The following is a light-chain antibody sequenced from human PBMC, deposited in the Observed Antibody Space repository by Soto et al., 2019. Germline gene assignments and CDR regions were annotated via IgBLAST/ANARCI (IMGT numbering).Light chain of an antibody. CDR2: EVS. J-gene: IGLJ1*01. CDR3: SSYTSSSTFYV. CDR1: SSDVGGYNY. V-gene: IGLV2-14*01. Sequence: QSASVSGSPGQSITISCTGTSSDVGGYNYVSWYQQHPGKAPKLMIYEVSARPSGVSNRFSGSKSGNTASLTISGLQAEDEADYYCSSYTSSSTFYVFGTGTKLTVL.